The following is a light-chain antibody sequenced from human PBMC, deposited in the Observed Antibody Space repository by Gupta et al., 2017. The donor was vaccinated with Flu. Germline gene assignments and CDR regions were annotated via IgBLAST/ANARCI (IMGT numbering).Light chain of an antibody. CDR1: QSISSY. CDR3: QQSYSTLSVT. J-gene: IGKJ4*01. V-gene: IGKV1-39*01. Sequence: DIQLTQPPSSLSASVGDRVTITCRASQSISSYLNWYQQKPGKAPKLLIYAASSLQSGVPSRFSGSGSGTDFTLTISSLQPEDFATYYCQQSYSTLSVTFGGGTKVEIK. CDR2: AAS.